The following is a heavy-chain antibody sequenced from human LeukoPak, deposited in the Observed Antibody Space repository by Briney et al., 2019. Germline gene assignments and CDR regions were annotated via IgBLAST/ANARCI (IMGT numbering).Heavy chain of an antibody. D-gene: IGHD2-15*01. Sequence: ASVKVSCKAFGYTFTGNYMHWVRQAPGQGLEWMGWIYPNSGGTNYAQKFQGRVTMTRDTSISTSYMELSRLRSDDTAVYYCAREKRPYCSGGSCYSHYYMDVWGKGTTVTVSS. CDR2: IYPNSGGT. V-gene: IGHV1-2*02. CDR1: GYTFTGNY. J-gene: IGHJ6*03. CDR3: AREKRPYCSGGSCYSHYYMDV.